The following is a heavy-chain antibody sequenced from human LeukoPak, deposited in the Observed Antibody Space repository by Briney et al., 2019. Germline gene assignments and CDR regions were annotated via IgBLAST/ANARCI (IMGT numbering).Heavy chain of an antibody. CDR2: ISYDGSNK. V-gene: IGHV3-30*18. CDR3: AKDLMGYSYGSSDY. J-gene: IGHJ4*02. D-gene: IGHD5-18*01. CDR1: GITFSSYG. Sequence: GRSLRLSCAASGITFSSYGMHWVRQAPGKGLEWVAVISYDGSNKYYADSVKGRFTISRDNSKNTLYLQMNSLRAEDTAVYYCAKDLMGYSYGSSDYWGQGTLVTVSS.